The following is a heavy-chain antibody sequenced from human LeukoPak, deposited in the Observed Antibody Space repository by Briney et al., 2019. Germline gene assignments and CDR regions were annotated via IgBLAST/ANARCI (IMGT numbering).Heavy chain of an antibody. V-gene: IGHV3-7*01. CDR1: GVSFSVQW. J-gene: IGHJ4*02. D-gene: IGHD3-16*01. CDR2: IKDDGSEE. Sequence: PGGSLTLSCAAPGVSFSVQWMNWVRQAPGQGLEWVANIKDDGSEEYYADSVKGRFTISRDNAKNSLSLQMNYVRAGDTAIYYCAYTNHLTYWGQGTLVTVSS. CDR3: AYTNHLTY.